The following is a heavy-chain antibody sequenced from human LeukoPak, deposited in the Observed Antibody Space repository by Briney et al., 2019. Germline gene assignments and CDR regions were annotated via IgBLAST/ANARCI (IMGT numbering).Heavy chain of an antibody. V-gene: IGHV3-74*01. J-gene: IGHJ4*02. Sequence: PGGSLRLSCTASGFTFSGHWIHWVRQPPGMGLVWVSRINSDGSSTSYADSVKGRFTISRDNAKNTLYLQMNSLRAEDTAVYYCARVRTWDSSGYPGDYWGQGTLVTVSS. CDR3: ARVRTWDSSGYPGDY. CDR2: INSDGSST. D-gene: IGHD3-22*01. CDR1: GFTFSGHW.